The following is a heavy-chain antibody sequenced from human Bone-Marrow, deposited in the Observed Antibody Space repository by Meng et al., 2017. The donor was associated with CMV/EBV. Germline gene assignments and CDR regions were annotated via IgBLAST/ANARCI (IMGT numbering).Heavy chain of an antibody. D-gene: IGHD3-3*01. CDR1: GFTFSSYW. CDR2: IKQDGSEK. Sequence: GGSLRLSCAASGFTFSSYWMSWVRQAPGKGLEWVANIKQDGSEKYYVDSVKGRFTISRDNAKNSLYLQMNSLRAEDTAVYYCARLNYDFWSGYSDYWGQGTRVTGSS. J-gene: IGHJ4*02. CDR3: ARLNYDFWSGYSDY. V-gene: IGHV3-7*01.